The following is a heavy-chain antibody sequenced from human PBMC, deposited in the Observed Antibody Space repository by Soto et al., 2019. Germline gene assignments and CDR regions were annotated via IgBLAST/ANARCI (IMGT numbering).Heavy chain of an antibody. D-gene: IGHD3-22*01. Sequence: PGGSLRLSCAASGFTFSTYWMSWVRQAPGKGLEWVANIKEDGSEKYYVDSVEGRFTISRDNAKNSLYLQMTSLRAEDTALYYCARGWGYFDSSGFPYLYAMDVWGQGTTATVSS. J-gene: IGHJ6*02. CDR1: GFTFSTYW. V-gene: IGHV3-7*01. CDR3: ARGWGYFDSSGFPYLYAMDV. CDR2: IKEDGSEK.